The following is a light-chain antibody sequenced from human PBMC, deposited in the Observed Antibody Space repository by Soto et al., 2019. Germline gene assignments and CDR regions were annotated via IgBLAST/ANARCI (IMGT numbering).Light chain of an antibody. CDR1: QSVSSSY. CDR3: QQYGSSPET. V-gene: IGKV3-20*01. J-gene: IGKJ2*01. CDR2: GAS. Sequence: EIVLTQSPGTLSLSPGERATLSCRASQSVSSSYLAWYQQKPGQAPRLLIYGASSRATGIPDRFSGSGSGTYFTLNISRLEPEDCAVYYCQQYGSSPETFGQGTKLEIK.